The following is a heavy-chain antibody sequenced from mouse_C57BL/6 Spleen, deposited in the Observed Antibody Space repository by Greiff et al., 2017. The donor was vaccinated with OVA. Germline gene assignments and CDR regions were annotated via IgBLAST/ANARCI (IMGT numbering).Heavy chain of an antibody. D-gene: IGHD1-1*01. V-gene: IGHV1-15*01. CDR2: IDPETGGT. CDR3: TRSANYYGSSPDYFDY. CDR1: GYTFTDYE. J-gene: IGHJ2*01. Sequence: QVQLKESGAELVRPGASVTLSCKASGYTFTDYEMHWVKQTPVHGLEWIGAIDPETGGTAYNQKFKGKAILTADKSSSTAYMELRSLTSEDSAVYYCTRSANYYGSSPDYFDYWGQGTTLTVSS.